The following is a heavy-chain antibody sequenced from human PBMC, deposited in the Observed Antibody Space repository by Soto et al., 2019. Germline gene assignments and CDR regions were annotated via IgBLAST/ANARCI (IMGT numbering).Heavy chain of an antibody. Sequence: EVQLVESGGGLSQLGWSLRLTCVGSGFTFSRSWMHWVRQAPGQGLGWGSGVNSDGDRKVYAESVKGRFIIARDNGRKTLYLQMNSLRAEDTALYYCVRDGWRGCYWCQGSLVIVSS. CDR2: VNSDGDRK. CDR3: VRDGWRGCY. D-gene: IGHD3-10*01. V-gene: IGHV3-74*01. J-gene: IGHJ4*02. CDR1: GFTFSRSW.